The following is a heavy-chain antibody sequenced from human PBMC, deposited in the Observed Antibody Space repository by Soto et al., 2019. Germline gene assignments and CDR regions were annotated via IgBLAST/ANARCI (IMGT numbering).Heavy chain of an antibody. CDR2: ISWNSGTI. CDR1: GFPFDDYA. J-gene: IGHJ6*01. V-gene: IGHV3-9*01. D-gene: IGHD6-13*01. Sequence: GGSLRLSCAASGFPFDDYAMHWVRQAPGKGLEWVSGISWNSGTIVYADSVKGRFTISRDNAKNSLYLQMNSLRGEDTALYYCAKDMRGGSSSSRYYYGLDVWGQGTTVNVSS. CDR3: AKDMRGGSSSSRYYYGLDV.